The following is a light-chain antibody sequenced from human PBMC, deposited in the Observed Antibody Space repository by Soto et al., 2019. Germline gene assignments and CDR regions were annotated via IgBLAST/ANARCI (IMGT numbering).Light chain of an antibody. V-gene: IGKV3-20*01. J-gene: IGKJ5*01. CDR3: QQYGSSPRT. Sequence: ENVLTQSPGTLSLSPGGRATLSCRASQSVSSSYLAWYQQKAGQSPRLLIYGASSMATGIPDRFTGSGFGTDFSLTISRLEPEDCAVYYCQQYGSSPRTLCHGTRLAIK. CDR2: GAS. CDR1: QSVSSSY.